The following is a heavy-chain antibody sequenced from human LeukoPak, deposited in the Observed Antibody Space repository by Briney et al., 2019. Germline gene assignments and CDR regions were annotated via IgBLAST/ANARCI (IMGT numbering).Heavy chain of an antibody. CDR3: AREGTDQYYYYYMDV. J-gene: IGHJ6*03. V-gene: IGHV4-59*01. D-gene: IGHD3-10*01. Sequence: SETLSLTCTVSGGSISSYYWSWIRQPLGKGLEWIGYIYYSGSTNYNPSLKSRVTISLDTSKNQFSLKLSSVTAADTAVYYCAREGTDQYYYYYMDVWGKGTTVTVSS. CDR1: GGSISSYY. CDR2: IYYSGST.